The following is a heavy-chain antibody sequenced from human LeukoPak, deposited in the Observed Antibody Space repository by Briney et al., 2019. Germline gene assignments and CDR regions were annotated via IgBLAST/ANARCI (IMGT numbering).Heavy chain of an antibody. D-gene: IGHD2-15*01. J-gene: IGHJ6*03. CDR3: ARGRVGFYYYMDV. V-gene: IGHV4-34*01. CDR2: INHSGST. CDR1: GGSFSGYY. Sequence: SETLSLTCAAYGGSFSGYYWSWIRQPPGKGLEWIGEINHSGSTNYNPSLKSRVTISVDTSKDQFSLKLSSVTAADTAVYYCARGRVGFYYYMDVWGKGTTVTVSS.